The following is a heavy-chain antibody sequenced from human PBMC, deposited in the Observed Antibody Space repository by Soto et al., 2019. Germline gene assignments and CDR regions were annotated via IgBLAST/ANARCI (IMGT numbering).Heavy chain of an antibody. V-gene: IGHV4-39*01. CDR1: GGSGSSSSYY. D-gene: IGHD3-9*01. J-gene: IGHJ4*02. Sequence: QLQLQESGPGLVNPSETLSLTCTVSGGSGSSSSYYWGWVRKPPGKGLEWIGSVYYSGSTYYTPSLESRVTISVDTSKNQFSLKLMSLSAADTAVYYCGRLEGLATISYYFDYWGQGALVTVSS. CDR2: VYYSGST. CDR3: GRLEGLATISYYFDY.